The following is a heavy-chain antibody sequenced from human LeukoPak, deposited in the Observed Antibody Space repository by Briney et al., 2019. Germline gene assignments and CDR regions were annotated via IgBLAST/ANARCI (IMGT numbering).Heavy chain of an antibody. CDR1: KYTLTDHD. Sequence: ASVKVSCKASKYTLTDHDIHWVRQAPGQRLEWMGWINPGNGNTKYSQKFQGRVTVTRDTSTSTVHMELSGLRSEDTAVYYCARDQEGFDYWGQGTLVTVSS. CDR2: INPGNGNT. J-gene: IGHJ4*02. V-gene: IGHV1-3*01. CDR3: ARDQEGFDY.